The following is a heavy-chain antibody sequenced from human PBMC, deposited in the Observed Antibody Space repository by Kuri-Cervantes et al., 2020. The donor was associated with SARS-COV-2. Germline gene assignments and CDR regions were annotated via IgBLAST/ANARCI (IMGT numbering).Heavy chain of an antibody. D-gene: IGHD2-21*01. Sequence: GESLKISCAASAFTFSSYAMHWVRQAPGKGPEWVAIISYDGSNKYYADSVKGRFTISRDNSKNTLYLQMNSLRAEDTAVYYCARDRVGVHDYWGQGTLVTVSS. CDR1: AFTFSSYA. CDR2: ISYDGSNK. CDR3: ARDRVGVHDY. J-gene: IGHJ4*02. V-gene: IGHV3-30-3*01.